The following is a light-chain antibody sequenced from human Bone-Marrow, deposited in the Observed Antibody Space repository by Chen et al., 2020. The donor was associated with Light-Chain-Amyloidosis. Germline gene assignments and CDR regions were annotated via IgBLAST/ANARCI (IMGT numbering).Light chain of an antibody. CDR2: DDS. CDR1: NIGSTG. Sequence: SFALPHPSSVPLAPGQPATTACGGNNIGSTGVHWYQPTPGQAPLLVVYDDSDRPSGIPERLSGSNSGNTATLTISRVEAGDEADYYCQVWDRSSDRPVFGGGTKLTVL. V-gene: IGLV3-21*02. CDR3: QVWDRSSDRPV. J-gene: IGLJ3*02.